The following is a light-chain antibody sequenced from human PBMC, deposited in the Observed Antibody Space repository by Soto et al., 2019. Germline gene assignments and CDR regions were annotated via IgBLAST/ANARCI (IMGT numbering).Light chain of an antibody. J-gene: IGKJ3*01. CDR3: QQRVT. CDR2: AAS. CDR1: QSIDTY. V-gene: IGKV1-39*01. Sequence: DIQMTQSPSSLSASVGDRVTITCRASQSIDTYLNWYQQKPGKAPKLLIYAASNLHSGVPSRFGGSGSGTDFTLTVSSLQPEDFATYYCQQRVTFGPGTKVDIK.